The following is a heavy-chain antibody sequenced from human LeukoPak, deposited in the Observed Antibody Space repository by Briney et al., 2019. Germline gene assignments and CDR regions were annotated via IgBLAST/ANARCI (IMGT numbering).Heavy chain of an antibody. D-gene: IGHD3-3*01. CDR3: ARDWRLDWFDP. J-gene: IGHJ5*02. V-gene: IGHV3-23*01. CDR1: GFTFSSYA. Sequence: GGSLRLSCAASGFTFSSYAMSWVRQAPGKGLEWVSAISGSGGSTYYADSVKGRFTISRDNAKNSLYLQMNSLRAEDTAVYYCARDWRLDWFDPWGQGTLVTVSS. CDR2: ISGSGGST.